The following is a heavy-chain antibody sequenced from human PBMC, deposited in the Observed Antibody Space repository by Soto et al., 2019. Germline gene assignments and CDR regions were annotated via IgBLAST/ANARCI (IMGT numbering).Heavy chain of an antibody. CDR1: GFIFSGSA. V-gene: IGHV3-73*01. CDR2: ILSKAGNYAT. CDR3: IRGGSTHDYDY. Sequence: EVQLVESGGGLVQPGGSLKLSCAASGFIFSGSAVHWVRQACGKGLEWVGRILSKAGNYATAYPASMKGRFTISRDDSENTAYLQMNSLKTEDTAVYYCIRGGSTHDYDYWGQGTLVAVSS. J-gene: IGHJ4*02.